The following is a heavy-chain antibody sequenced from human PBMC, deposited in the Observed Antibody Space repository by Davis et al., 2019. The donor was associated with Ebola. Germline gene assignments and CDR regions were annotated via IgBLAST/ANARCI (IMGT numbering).Heavy chain of an antibody. V-gene: IGHV3-7*03. J-gene: IGHJ6*02. CDR2: IKQDGSEK. D-gene: IGHD3-10*01. CDR3: ARDGILWFGELLYYYYGMDV. Sequence: GGSLRLSCAASGFTFSSYSMNWVRQAPGKGLEWVANIKQDGSEKYYVDSVKGRFTISRDNAKNSLYLQMNSLRAEDTAVYYCARDGILWFGELLYYYYGMDVWGQGTTVTVSS. CDR1: GFTFSSYS.